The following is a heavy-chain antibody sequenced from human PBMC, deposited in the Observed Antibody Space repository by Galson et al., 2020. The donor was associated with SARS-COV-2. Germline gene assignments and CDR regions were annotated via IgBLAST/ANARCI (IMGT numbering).Heavy chain of an antibody. Sequence: SCAASGFTLSSSAMHWVRLAPGKGLEWVAIISWDGTYQRYGDSVKGRFTISRDNSKNTLYLQMNSLRVEDTAVYYCARDGRSGPHYYYFDYWGLGTLVTVSS. J-gene: IGHJ4*02. V-gene: IGHV3-30*16. CDR2: ISWDGTYQ. CDR1: GFTLSSSA. D-gene: IGHD1-26*01. CDR3: ARDGRSGPHYYYFDY.